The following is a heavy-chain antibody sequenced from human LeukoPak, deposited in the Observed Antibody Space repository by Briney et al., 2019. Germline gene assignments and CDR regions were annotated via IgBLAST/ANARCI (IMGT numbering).Heavy chain of an antibody. V-gene: IGHV3-20*01. J-gene: IGHJ4*02. CDR3: ARGFEAGYSYGSSFDY. D-gene: IGHD5-18*01. CDR2: INWNGGST. CDR1: GFTFDDYG. Sequence: GGSLRLSCAASGFTFDDYGMSWVRQAPGKGLEWVSGINWNGGSTGYADSVKGRFTISRDNAKNSLYLQMNSLRAEDTALYHCARGFEAGYSYGSSFDYWGQGTLVTVSS.